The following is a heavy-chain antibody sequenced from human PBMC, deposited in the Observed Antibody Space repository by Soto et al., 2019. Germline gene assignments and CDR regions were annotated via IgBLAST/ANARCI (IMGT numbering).Heavy chain of an antibody. CDR2: IDSSDSYT. Sequence: GESLKISCKDSGYSFTSYWITWVRQMPGKGLEYMGRIDSSDSYTNYSPSFQGHVIISADKSISTAYLQWSSLKASDTAMYYCASHSTTWAADYYYAMDVWGQGTTVTVSS. D-gene: IGHD2-2*01. CDR1: GYSFTSYW. J-gene: IGHJ6*02. V-gene: IGHV5-10-1*01. CDR3: ASHSTTWAADYYYAMDV.